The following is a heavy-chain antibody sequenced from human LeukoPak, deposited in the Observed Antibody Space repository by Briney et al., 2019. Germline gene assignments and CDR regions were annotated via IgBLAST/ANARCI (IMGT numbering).Heavy chain of an antibody. D-gene: IGHD6-13*01. J-gene: IGHJ4*02. V-gene: IGHV4-59*01. CDR3: ARVTPDEQLVLIFDY. CDR1: GGSISGYY. Sequence: PSETLSLTCTVSGGSISGYYWSWIRQPPGKGLEWIGYIYYSGSTNYNPSLKSRVTISVDTSKNQFSLKLSSVTAADTAVYYCARVTPDEQLVLIFDYWGQGTLVTVSS. CDR2: IYYSGST.